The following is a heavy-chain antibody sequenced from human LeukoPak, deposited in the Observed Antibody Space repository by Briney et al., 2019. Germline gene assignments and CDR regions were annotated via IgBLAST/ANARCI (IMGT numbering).Heavy chain of an antibody. CDR3: AREIYPRAQYYDILTGYYAYRGNAFDI. Sequence: GGSLRLSCAASGFTFSSYAMSWVRQAPGKGLEWVSAISGSGGSTYYADSVKGRFTISRDNAKNSLYLQMNSLRAEDTAVYYCAREIYPRAQYYDILTGYYAYRGNAFDIWGQGTMVTVSS. D-gene: IGHD3-9*01. V-gene: IGHV3-23*01. CDR1: GFTFSSYA. J-gene: IGHJ3*02. CDR2: ISGSGGST.